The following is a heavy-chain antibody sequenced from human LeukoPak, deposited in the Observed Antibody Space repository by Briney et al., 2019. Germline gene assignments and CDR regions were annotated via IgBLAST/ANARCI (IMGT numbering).Heavy chain of an antibody. D-gene: IGHD3-22*01. J-gene: IGHJ4*02. V-gene: IGHV4-59*11. CDR1: GGSISSHY. CDR3: AREAKSYDGDGYYLDY. Sequence: SETLSLTCTVSGGSISSHYWSWIRQPPGKGLEWIGYIYYSGSTNYNPSLKSRVTISVDTSKNQFSLKLSSVTAADTAVFYCAREAKSYDGDGYYLDYWGQGILVTVAS. CDR2: IYYSGST.